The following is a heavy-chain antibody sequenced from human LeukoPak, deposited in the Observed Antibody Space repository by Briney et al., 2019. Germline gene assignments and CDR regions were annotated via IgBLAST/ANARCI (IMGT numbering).Heavy chain of an antibody. CDR1: GFTDCRLH. CDR3: ARDVVGATYFD. D-gene: IGHD1-26*01. V-gene: IGHV3-53*01. J-gene: IGHJ4*02. CDR2: IYSGGST. Sequence: PGGSPRLSCSAWGFTDCRLHMTWVRQSPGEGLEWVSIIYSGGSTSYADSVKGRFTISRDNSKNTLYLQMNSLRAEDTAVYYCARDVVGATYFDWGQGTLVTVSS.